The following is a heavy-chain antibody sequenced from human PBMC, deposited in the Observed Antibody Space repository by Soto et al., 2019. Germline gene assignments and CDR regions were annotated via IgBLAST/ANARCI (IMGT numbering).Heavy chain of an antibody. V-gene: IGHV3-74*01. CDR2: VHSDGTTT. J-gene: IGHJ3*01. CDR1: GFTFDYYW. Sequence: PGGSLRLSCAASGFTFDYYWMHWVRQARGKGLVWVSRVHSDGTTTTYADSVKGRFTISRDNARNTVSLQMSSLRAEDTAIYYCARGDRGGFDLWGHGTVVTVSS. CDR3: ARGDRGGFDL. D-gene: IGHD3-10*01.